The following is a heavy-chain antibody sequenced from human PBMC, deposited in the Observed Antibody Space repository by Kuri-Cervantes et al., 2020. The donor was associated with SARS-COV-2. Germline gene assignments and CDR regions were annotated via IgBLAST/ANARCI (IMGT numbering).Heavy chain of an antibody. Sequence: GESLKISCAASGFTFSSYGMHWVRQAPGKGLEWVAIIWYDGSNKYYADSVKGRFTISRDNSKNTLYLQMNSLRAEDTAVYYCASSVTIFGVVSYYFDYWGQGTLVTVSS. CDR1: GFTFSSYG. V-gene: IGHV3-33*08. D-gene: IGHD3-3*01. CDR3: ASSVTIFGVVSYYFDY. CDR2: IWYDGSNK. J-gene: IGHJ4*02.